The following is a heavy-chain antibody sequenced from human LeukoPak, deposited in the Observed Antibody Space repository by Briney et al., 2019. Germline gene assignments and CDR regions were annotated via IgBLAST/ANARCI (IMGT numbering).Heavy chain of an antibody. CDR2: INHSGST. CDR3: ARGQGMGV. Sequence: SETLSLTCAVYGGSFSGYYWSWIRQPPGKGLEWIGEINHSGSTNYNPSLKSRVTISVDTSKNQFSLKLSSVTAADTAVYYCARGQGMGVWGQGTTVTVSS. J-gene: IGHJ6*02. V-gene: IGHV4-34*01. CDR1: GGSFSGYY.